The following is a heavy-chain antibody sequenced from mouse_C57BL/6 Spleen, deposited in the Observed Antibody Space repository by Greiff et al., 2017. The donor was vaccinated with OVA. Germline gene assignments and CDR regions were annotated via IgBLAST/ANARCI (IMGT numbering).Heavy chain of an antibody. CDR2: INYDGSST. V-gene: IGHV5-16*01. CDR1: GFTFSDYY. J-gene: IGHJ3*01. Sequence: EVMLVESEGGLVQPGSSMKLSCTASGFTFSDYYMAWVCQVPEKGLEWVANINYDGSSTYYLDSLKSRFIISRDNAKNILYLQMSSLKSEDTATYYCARVTDYSWFAYWGQGTLVTVSA. CDR3: ARVTDYSWFAY. D-gene: IGHD1-1*01.